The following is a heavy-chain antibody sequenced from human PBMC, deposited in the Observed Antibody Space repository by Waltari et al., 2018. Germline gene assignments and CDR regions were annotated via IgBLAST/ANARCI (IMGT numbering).Heavy chain of an antibody. Sequence: EVQLVESGGDLVQPGGSLCLFCAASGFSFSRSWMTWVRQTPGKGMEWVGKIQQNGSEKWYADSVKGRFTISRDNAMNLVYLQMNSLRVEDTAVYYCARDLVATPPWGQGTLVTVSS. CDR2: IQQNGSEK. CDR1: GFSFSRSW. CDR3: ARDLVATPP. D-gene: IGHD2-21*02. J-gene: IGHJ5*02. V-gene: IGHV3-7*01.